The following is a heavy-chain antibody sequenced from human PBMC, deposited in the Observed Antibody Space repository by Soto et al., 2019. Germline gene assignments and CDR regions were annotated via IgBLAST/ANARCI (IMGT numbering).Heavy chain of an antibody. CDR3: AKAVGVATRAFDF. V-gene: IGHV3-23*01. Sequence: EVQLLESGGGLVQPGGSFRLSCAASGFTFRTYGMSWVRQAPGKGLEWVSAITGGDGDTFYADSVKGRFTISRDNSKNTLYLQMTNLRAEDTAVYYCAKAVGVATRAFDFWGQGTLVTVSS. D-gene: IGHD5-12*01. CDR2: ITGGDGDT. J-gene: IGHJ4*02. CDR1: GFTFRTYG.